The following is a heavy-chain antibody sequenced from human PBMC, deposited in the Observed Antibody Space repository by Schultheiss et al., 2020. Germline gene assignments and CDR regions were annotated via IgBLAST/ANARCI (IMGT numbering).Heavy chain of an antibody. V-gene: IGHV3-48*02. CDR2: ISSSSSTI. J-gene: IGHJ5*02. CDR1: GFTVSSNY. D-gene: IGHD3-3*01. Sequence: GGSLRLSCAASGFTVSSNYMSWVRQAPGKGLEWVSYISSSSSTIYYADSVKGRFTISRDNAKNSLYLQMNSLRDEDTAVYYCARGDLYDFWSQTPLLPQNNWFDPWGQGTLVTVSS. CDR3: ARGDLYDFWSQTPLLPQNNWFDP.